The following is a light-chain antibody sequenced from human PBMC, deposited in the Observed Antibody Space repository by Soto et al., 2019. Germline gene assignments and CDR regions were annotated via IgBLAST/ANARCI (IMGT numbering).Light chain of an antibody. V-gene: IGKV1-27*01. CDR1: QGISNY. J-gene: IGKJ1*01. CDR2: AAS. CDR3: QKSNSAPRT. Sequence: EIQMTQSPSSLSASVGDRVTITCRASQGISNYLTWWQQKPGKVPKVLIYAASSLQSEVPARFSGSGSGTDFTLTISSLQPEDAATYYCQKSNSAPRTFGQGTKVDIK.